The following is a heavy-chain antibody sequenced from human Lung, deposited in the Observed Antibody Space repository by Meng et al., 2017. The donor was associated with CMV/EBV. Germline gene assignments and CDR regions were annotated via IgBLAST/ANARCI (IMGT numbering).Heavy chain of an antibody. D-gene: IGHD3-10*01. CDR2: IIPYLDES. V-gene: IGHV1-69*10. J-gene: IGHJ3*01. Sequence: SVKVSXKASGGTSNTYTFNWVRQAPGRGLEWMGGIIPYLDESNYAQTFQGRLTITSDRSTAAFMELTSLRSEDTAVYFCAGRGPYGRVLNVWGQGTLVTVSS. CDR1: GGTSNTYT. CDR3: AGRGPYGRVLNV.